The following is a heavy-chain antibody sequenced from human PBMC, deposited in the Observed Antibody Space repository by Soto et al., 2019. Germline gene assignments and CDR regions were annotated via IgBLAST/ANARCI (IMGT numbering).Heavy chain of an antibody. V-gene: IGHV1-69*08. CDR3: ARDLGAIVVVGNWFDP. CDR2: IIPILGIA. Sequence: QVQLVQSGAEVKKPGSSVKVSCKASGGTFSSYTISWVRQAPGQGLEWMGRIIPILGIANYAQKFQGRVTITADKSTSTAYMELSSLRSEDTAVYYCARDLGAIVVVGNWFDPWGQGTLVTVSS. CDR1: GGTFSSYT. J-gene: IGHJ5*02. D-gene: IGHD2-15*01.